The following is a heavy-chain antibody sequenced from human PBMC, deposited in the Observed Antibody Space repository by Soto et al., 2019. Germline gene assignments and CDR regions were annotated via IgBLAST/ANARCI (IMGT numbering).Heavy chain of an antibody. CDR2: IYYSGST. CDR3: ARDRGYCSGGRCYRLFDP. CDR1: GGSISSGGYY. Sequence: SETLSLTCTVSGGSISSGGYYWSWIRQHPGKGLEWIGYIYYSGSTYYNPSLRSRVTISVDTSKNQFSLKLSSVTAADTAVYYRARDRGYCSGGRCYRLFDPWGQGTLVTVSS. D-gene: IGHD2-15*01. V-gene: IGHV4-31*03. J-gene: IGHJ5*02.